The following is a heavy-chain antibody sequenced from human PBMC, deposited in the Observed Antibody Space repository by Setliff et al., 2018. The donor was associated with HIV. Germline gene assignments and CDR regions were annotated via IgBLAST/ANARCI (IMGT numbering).Heavy chain of an antibody. Sequence: ASVKVSCKTSGYTFTGYYVHWVRQAPGQGLEWMGWINPNRGGTNYAQKFQGRATMTRDTSISTAYMELSSLGSDDTAVYFCARDTSSSYWGQGTPVTVSS. V-gene: IGHV1-2*02. J-gene: IGHJ4*02. CDR1: GYTFTGYY. D-gene: IGHD2-2*01. CDR2: INPNRGGT. CDR3: ARDTSSSY.